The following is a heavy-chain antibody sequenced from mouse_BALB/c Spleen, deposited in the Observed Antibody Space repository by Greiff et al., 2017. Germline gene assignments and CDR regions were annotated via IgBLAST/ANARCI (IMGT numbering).Heavy chain of an antibody. Sequence: VQLQQPGAELVKPGTSVKLSCKASGYNFTSYWINWVKLRPGQGLEWIGDIYPGSGSTNYNEKFKSKATLTVDTSSSTAYMQLSSLASEDSALYYCAREDFYWYFDVWGAGTTVTVSS. CDR1: GYNFTSYW. CDR2: IYPGSGST. CDR3: AREDFYWYFDV. J-gene: IGHJ1*01. V-gene: IGHV1-55*01.